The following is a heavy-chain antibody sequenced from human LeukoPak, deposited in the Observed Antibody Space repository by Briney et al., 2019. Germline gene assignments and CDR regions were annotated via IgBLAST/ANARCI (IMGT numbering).Heavy chain of an antibody. CDR2: ISTHNGNT. D-gene: IGHD3-16*01. J-gene: IGHJ5*02. CDR1: GYIFTSYG. Sequence: GSVKVSCKASGYIFTSYGISWVRQAPGQGLEWMGWISTHNGNTKYAQKFQGRVTMTTDTSTSTAYMELRSLRSDDTAIYYCARDLNWGSGTDPQQDDWLDPWGQGTLVTVSS. V-gene: IGHV1-18*01. CDR3: ARDLNWGSGTDPQQDDWLDP.